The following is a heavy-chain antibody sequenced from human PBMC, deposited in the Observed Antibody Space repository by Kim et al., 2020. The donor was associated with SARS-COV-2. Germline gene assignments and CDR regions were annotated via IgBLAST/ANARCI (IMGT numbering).Heavy chain of an antibody. Sequence: GGSLRLSCAASGFTFSSYAMSWVRQAPGKGLEWVSGISGSGSSTYYADSLKGRFTISRDNSKNTLYVQMNSLRVEDTAVYYCAKGPMIVVHEGAFDIWGQGTMVTVSS. CDR1: GFTFSSYA. CDR3: AKGPMIVVHEGAFDI. CDR2: ISGSGSST. V-gene: IGHV3-23*01. J-gene: IGHJ3*02. D-gene: IGHD3-22*01.